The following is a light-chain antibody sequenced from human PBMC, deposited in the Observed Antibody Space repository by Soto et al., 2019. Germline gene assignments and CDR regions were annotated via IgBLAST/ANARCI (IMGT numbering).Light chain of an antibody. CDR1: QSISSW. Sequence: DIQMTQSPSTLSASVADRVTITCRASQSISSWLSWYQQKPGNAPKLLIYDASSLESGVPSRFSGSGSGTEFTLTISSLQPDDFATYYCQQYNSYPLTFGGGTKVEIK. CDR2: DAS. V-gene: IGKV1-5*01. CDR3: QQYNSYPLT. J-gene: IGKJ4*01.